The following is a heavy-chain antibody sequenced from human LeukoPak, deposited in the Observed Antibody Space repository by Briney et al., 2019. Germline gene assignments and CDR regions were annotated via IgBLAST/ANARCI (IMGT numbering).Heavy chain of an antibody. J-gene: IGHJ4*02. Sequence: PSETLSLTCAVSGDSISSYYWSWIRQPPGKGLEWIGYIYYSGSTNYNPSLKSRVTISVDTSKNQFSLTLSSVTAADTAVYYCARLGGYYDPPGYWGQGTLVTVSS. CDR1: GDSISSYY. CDR3: ARLGGYYDPPGY. CDR2: IYYSGST. D-gene: IGHD3-22*01. V-gene: IGHV4-59*08.